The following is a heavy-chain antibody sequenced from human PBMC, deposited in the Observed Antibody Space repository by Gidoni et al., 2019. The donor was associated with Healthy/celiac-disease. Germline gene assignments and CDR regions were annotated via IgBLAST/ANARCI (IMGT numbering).Heavy chain of an antibody. Sequence: QVQLVESGGGVVQPGRSLRLSCAASGFTFSSYGMHWVRQAPGKGLECVAVISYDGSNKYYADSVKGRFTISRDNSKNTLYLQMNSLRAEDTAVYYCAGGYCSSTSCYAHYYYGMDVWGQGTTVTVSS. V-gene: IGHV3-30*03. CDR3: AGGYCSSTSCYAHYYYGMDV. J-gene: IGHJ6*02. CDR1: GFTFSSYG. CDR2: ISYDGSNK. D-gene: IGHD2-2*01.